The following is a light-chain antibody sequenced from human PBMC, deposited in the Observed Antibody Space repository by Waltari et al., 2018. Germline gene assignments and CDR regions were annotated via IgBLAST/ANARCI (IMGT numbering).Light chain of an antibody. CDR3: CSYAGTSTVV. CDR2: DVS. CDR1: SSDVGGYNY. J-gene: IGLJ2*01. Sequence: QSALTQPASVSGSPGQSITISCTGTSSDVGGYNYVSWYQQPPGKAHKLRVYDVSKRPSGVSNRFSGSKSGNTASLTISGLQAEDEADYYCCSYAGTSTVVFGGGTKLTVL. V-gene: IGLV2-23*02.